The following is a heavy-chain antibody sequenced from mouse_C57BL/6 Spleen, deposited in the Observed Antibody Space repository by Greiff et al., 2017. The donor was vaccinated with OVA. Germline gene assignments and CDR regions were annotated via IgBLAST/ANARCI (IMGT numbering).Heavy chain of an antibody. CDR2: IYPGDGDT. V-gene: IGHV1-82*01. D-gene: IGHD1-1*01. Sequence: QVHVKQSGPELVKPGASVKISCKASGYAFSSSWMNWVKQRPGKGLEWIGRIYPGDGDTNYNGKFKGKATLTADKSSSTAYMQLSSLTSEDSAVYSCARASYENYYAMDYWGQGTSVTVSS. CDR1: GYAFSSSW. J-gene: IGHJ4*01. CDR3: ARASYENYYAMDY.